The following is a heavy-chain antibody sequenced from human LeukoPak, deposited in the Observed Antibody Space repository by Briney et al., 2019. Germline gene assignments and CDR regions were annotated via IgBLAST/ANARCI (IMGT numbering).Heavy chain of an antibody. CDR3: ARGYGEVTFDY. D-gene: IGHD4/OR15-4a*01. CDR2: ISYDGSNK. V-gene: IGHV3-30*04. CDR1: GFTFSSYA. J-gene: IGHJ4*02. Sequence: GGSLRLSCAASGFTFSSYAMHWVRQAPGKGLEWVAVISYDGSNKYYADSVKGRFTISRDNSKNSLYLQMNSLRAEDTAVFYCARGYGEVTFDYWGQGTLVTVPS.